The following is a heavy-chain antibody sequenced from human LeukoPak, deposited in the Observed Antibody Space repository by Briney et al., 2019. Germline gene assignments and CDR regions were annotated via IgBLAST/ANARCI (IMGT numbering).Heavy chain of an antibody. J-gene: IGHJ3*02. CDR1: GFAFGSEA. Sequence: GGSLRLSCAVSGFAFGSEAMSWVRQSPARGLEWVASISPDGGTTYYADSVKGRFTISRDNSKNTLYLQMNSLRAEDTAVYYCAKDHGYYYDSSGSSPGAFDIWGQGTMVTVSS. CDR2: ISPDGGTT. V-gene: IGHV3-23*01. CDR3: AKDHGYYYDSSGSSPGAFDI. D-gene: IGHD3-22*01.